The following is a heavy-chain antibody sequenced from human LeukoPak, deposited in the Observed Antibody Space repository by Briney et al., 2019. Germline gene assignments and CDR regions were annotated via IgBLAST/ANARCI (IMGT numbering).Heavy chain of an antibody. J-gene: IGHJ3*02. CDR2: IYYSGST. V-gene: IGHV4-30-4*01. Sequence: KSSETLSLTCTVSGGSISSGDYYWSWIRQPPGKGLEWIGYIYYSGSTYYNPSLKSRVTISVDTSKNQFSLKLSSVTAADTAVYYCARLYVLRFLEWTDDAFDIWGQGTMVTVSS. D-gene: IGHD3-3*01. CDR3: ARLYVLRFLEWTDDAFDI. CDR1: GGSISSGDYY.